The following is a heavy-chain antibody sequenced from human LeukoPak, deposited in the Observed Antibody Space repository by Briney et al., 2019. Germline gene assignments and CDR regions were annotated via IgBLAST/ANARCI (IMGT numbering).Heavy chain of an antibody. Sequence: GGSLRLSCAASGFTFSDYYMSWIRQAPGKGLEWVSYISSSGSTIYYADSVKGRFTISRDNAKSSLYLQMNSLRAEDTAVYYCARDIGIQLWLPESDYWGQGTLVTVSS. J-gene: IGHJ4*02. V-gene: IGHV3-11*01. CDR3: ARDIGIQLWLPESDY. CDR2: ISSSGSTI. D-gene: IGHD5-18*01. CDR1: GFTFSDYY.